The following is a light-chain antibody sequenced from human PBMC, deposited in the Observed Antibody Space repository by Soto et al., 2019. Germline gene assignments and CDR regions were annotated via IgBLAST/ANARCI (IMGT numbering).Light chain of an antibody. V-gene: IGLV1-47*02. CDR3: ATWTDSRSSLV. Sequence: QSVLTQPTSASGTPGQRVTISCSGTNSNLGSNFLDWYQHLPGTTPKLLVFSYTQRSSGVPDRFSGSKSGYSASLAISGLRSEDEADYYCATWTDSRSSLVFGRGTKLTVL. CDR1: NSNLGSNF. J-gene: IGLJ3*02. CDR2: SYT.